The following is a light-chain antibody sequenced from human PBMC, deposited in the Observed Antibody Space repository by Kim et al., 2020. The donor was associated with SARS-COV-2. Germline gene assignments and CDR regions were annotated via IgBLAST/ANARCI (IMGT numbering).Light chain of an antibody. CDR1: DLGDKY. CDR2: QDT. J-gene: IGLJ2*01. V-gene: IGLV3-1*01. Sequence: SYELTQPPSVSVSPGQTASISCSGDDLGDKYACWYQQRPGQSPMLVIYQDTKRPSGIPERFSGSNSGNTATLTISGTQAVDEADYYCQAWDSTTVVFGGGTKLTVL. CDR3: QAWDSTTVV.